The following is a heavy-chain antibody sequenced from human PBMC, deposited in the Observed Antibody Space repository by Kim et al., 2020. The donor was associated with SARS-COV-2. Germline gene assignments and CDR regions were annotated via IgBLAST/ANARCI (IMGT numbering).Heavy chain of an antibody. CDR3: ARARGRYCTGMDV. D-gene: IGHD1-26*01. Sequence: GGSLRLSCAASGFTFSSYAMHWVRQAPGKGLEWVAVISYDGSNKYYADSVKGRFTISRDNSKNTLYLQMNSLRAEDTAVYYCARARGRYCTGMDVWGQGTTVTVSS. CDR1: GFTFSSYA. J-gene: IGHJ6*02. V-gene: IGHV3-30*04. CDR2: ISYDGSNK.